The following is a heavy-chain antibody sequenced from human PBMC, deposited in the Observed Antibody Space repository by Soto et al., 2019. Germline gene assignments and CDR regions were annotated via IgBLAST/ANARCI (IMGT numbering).Heavy chain of an antibody. CDR3: VRDQQMGRLDP. D-gene: IGHD3-16*01. V-gene: IGHV4-59*01. J-gene: IGHJ5*02. CDR2: VYYTGTT. CDR1: GGSFSSYY. Sequence: SETLSLTCSVSGGSFSSYYWTRIRQPPGKEMEWIGYVYYTGTTTYNPSLKSRVTISLDMPNNQFSLKLTSMTAADTAVYFCVRDQQMGRLDPWGQGTPVTVSS.